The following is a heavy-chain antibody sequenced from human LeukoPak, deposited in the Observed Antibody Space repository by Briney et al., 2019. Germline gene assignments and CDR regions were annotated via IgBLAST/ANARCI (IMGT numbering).Heavy chain of an antibody. CDR2: ISSSSSYI. Sequence: GGSLRLSCAASGFTFSSYSMNWVRQAPGKGLEWVSSISSSSSYIYYADSVKGRFTISRDNAKNSLYLQMNSLRAEDTAVYYCARGDVLLWFGESRSYFDYWGQGTLVTVSS. D-gene: IGHD3-10*01. CDR3: ARGDVLLWFGESRSYFDY. V-gene: IGHV3-21*01. CDR1: GFTFSSYS. J-gene: IGHJ4*02.